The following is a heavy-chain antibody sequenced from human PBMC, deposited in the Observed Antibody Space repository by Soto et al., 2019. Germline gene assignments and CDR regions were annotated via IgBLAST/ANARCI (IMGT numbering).Heavy chain of an antibody. V-gene: IGHV4-4*07. D-gene: IGHD3-10*01. CDR3: ARDWALMVRGVTYYYGMDV. CDR2: IYTSGGT. Sequence: SETLSLTCTVSGGSISSYYWSWIRQPAGKGLERIGRIYTSGGTNYNPSLKSRVTLLLDTSKNQFSLKLISVTAADTVVYYCARDWALMVRGVTYYYGMDVWGQGTAVT. J-gene: IGHJ6*02. CDR1: GGSISSYY.